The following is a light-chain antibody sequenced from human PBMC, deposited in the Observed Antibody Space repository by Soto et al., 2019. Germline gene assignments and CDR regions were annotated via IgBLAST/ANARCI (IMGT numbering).Light chain of an antibody. CDR2: NNN. V-gene: IGLV1-44*01. Sequence: VLTQPPSASGTPGQRVTISCSGSSSDIGSSSVNWYQQLPGTAPKLLIYNNNQWPSGVPDRFSGSKSGTSASLAISGLQSEDEADYYCAAWDVTLNGLYVFGTGTKVTVL. J-gene: IGLJ1*01. CDR3: AAWDVTLNGLYV. CDR1: SSDIGSSS.